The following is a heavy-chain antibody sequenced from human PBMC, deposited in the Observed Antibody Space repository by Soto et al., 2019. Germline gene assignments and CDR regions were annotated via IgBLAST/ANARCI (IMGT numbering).Heavy chain of an antibody. Sequence: GASVKVSCKASGYTFTSYAMHWVRQAPGQRLEWMGWINAGNGNTKYSQKFQGRVTITRDTSASTAYMELSSLRSEDTAVYYCARDGSIAVAGNNWFDPWGQGTLVTVSS. J-gene: IGHJ5*02. D-gene: IGHD6-19*01. CDR2: INAGNGNT. CDR1: GYTFTSYA. V-gene: IGHV1-3*01. CDR3: ARDGSIAVAGNNWFDP.